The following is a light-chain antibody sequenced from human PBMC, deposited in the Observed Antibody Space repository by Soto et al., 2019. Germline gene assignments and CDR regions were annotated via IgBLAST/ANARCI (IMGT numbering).Light chain of an antibody. Sequence: EIVLTQSPGTLSLSPGERATLSCRASQSVSYYLAWYQQKPGQAPRLLIYDASTRATGIPARFSGSGSGTEFTLTITSLQSEDFAVYYCQQYNNWHPLTFGGGTKVDIK. V-gene: IGKV3-15*01. CDR3: QQYNNWHPLT. CDR1: QSVSYY. CDR2: DAS. J-gene: IGKJ4*01.